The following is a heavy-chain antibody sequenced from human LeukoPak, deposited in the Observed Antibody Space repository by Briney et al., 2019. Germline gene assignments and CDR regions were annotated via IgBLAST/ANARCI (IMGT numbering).Heavy chain of an antibody. CDR1: GFTFSSYA. V-gene: IGHV3-23*01. J-gene: IGHJ4*02. CDR2: ISASGDTT. Sequence: GGSLRLSCVASGFTFSSYAMSWVRQAPGKGLEWVSGISASGDTTYYADAVKGRFTISRDTSKNTLYLQMNSLRAEDTAVYYCAKARGLLGYYFDYWGQGTLVTVSS. CDR3: AKARGLLGYYFDY. D-gene: IGHD3-22*01.